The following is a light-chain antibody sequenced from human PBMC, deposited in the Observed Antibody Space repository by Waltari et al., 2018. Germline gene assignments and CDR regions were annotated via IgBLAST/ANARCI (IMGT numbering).Light chain of an antibody. J-gene: IGLJ1*01. CDR1: NIGSII. Sequence: SYVLTHPPPLSVAPGQTATIPCEGSNIGSIIVTWYQRKPGQAPVLVLTFDSDRPSGIPERFSGSNSGNTATLTISRVEAGDEAVYYCQVWDTGSEARVFGTGTKVTVL. CDR2: FDS. CDR3: QVWDTGSEARV. V-gene: IGLV3-21*04.